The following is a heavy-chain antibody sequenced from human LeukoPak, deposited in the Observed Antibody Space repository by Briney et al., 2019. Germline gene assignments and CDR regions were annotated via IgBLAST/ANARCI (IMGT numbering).Heavy chain of an antibody. Sequence: GGSLRLSCAASGFTFSSYAMSWVRQAPGKGLDWVSAISGSGGSTYYADSVKGRFTISRDNSKNTLYLQMNSLRAEDTAVYYCAKARRAGGDYLFDYWGQGTLVTVSS. V-gene: IGHV3-23*01. CDR1: GFTFSSYA. CDR3: AKARRAGGDYLFDY. CDR2: ISGSGGST. J-gene: IGHJ4*02. D-gene: IGHD4-17*01.